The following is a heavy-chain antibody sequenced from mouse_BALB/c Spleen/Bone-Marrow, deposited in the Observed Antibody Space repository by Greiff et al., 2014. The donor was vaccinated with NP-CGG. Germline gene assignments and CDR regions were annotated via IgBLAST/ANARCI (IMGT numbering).Heavy chain of an antibody. V-gene: IGHV14-3*02. J-gene: IGHJ2*01. CDR3: ARYYYGSSYFDY. CDR1: GFNIKDTY. D-gene: IGHD1-1*01. CDR2: IDPANGNT. Sequence: VQLQQSGAELVKPGASAKLSCTASGFNIKDTYMHWVKQRPEQGLEWIGRIDPANGNTKYDPKFQGKATITADTSSNTAYLQLSSLTSEDTAVYYCARYYYGSSYFDYWGQGTTLTVPS.